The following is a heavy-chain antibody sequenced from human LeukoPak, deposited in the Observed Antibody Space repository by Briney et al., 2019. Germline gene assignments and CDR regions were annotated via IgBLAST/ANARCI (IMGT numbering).Heavy chain of an antibody. CDR2: ISDRGGRK. D-gene: IGHD3-22*01. Sequence: GGSLRLSCAVSGITLSNYGMSWVRQAPGKGLEWVAGISDRGGRKNYADSVKGRFTISRDNPKNTLYLQMNSLRPDDTAVYFCAKRGVVIRVILVGFHKEAYYFDSWGQGVLVTVSS. CDR3: AKRGVVIRVILVGFHKEAYYFDS. V-gene: IGHV3-23*01. J-gene: IGHJ4*02. CDR1: GITLSNYG.